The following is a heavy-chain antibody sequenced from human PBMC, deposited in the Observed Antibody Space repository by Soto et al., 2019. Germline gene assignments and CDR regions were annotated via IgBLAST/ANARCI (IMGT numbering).Heavy chain of an antibody. J-gene: IGHJ4*02. CDR2: IYHSGST. Sequence: SETLSLTCAVSSGSISSSNLWSWVRQPPGKGLEWIGEIYHSGSTNYNPSLKSRVTISVDKSKNQFSLKLSSVTAADTAVYYCASLTGTTSYDYWGQGTLVTVSS. V-gene: IGHV4-4*02. CDR1: SGSISSSNL. D-gene: IGHD1-7*01. CDR3: ASLTGTTSYDY.